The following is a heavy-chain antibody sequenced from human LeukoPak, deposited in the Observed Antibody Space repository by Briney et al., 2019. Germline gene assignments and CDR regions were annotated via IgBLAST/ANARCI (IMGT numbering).Heavy chain of an antibody. D-gene: IGHD3-22*01. CDR2: IYYSGST. CDR1: GGSISSYY. CDR3: ARGSLGTMMVYYFDY. J-gene: IGHJ4*02. Sequence: SETLSLTCTVSGGSISSYYWSWIRQPPGKGLEWIGYIYYSGSTNYNPSLRSRVTISVDTSKNQFSLKLSSVTAADTAVYYCARGSLGTMMVYYFDYWGQGTLVTVSS. V-gene: IGHV4-59*12.